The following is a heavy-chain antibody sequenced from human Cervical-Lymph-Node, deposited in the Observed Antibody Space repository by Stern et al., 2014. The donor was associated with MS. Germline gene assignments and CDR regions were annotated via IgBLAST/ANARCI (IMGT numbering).Heavy chain of an antibody. CDR3: AKDRLFCSGGGCYAMDV. CDR1: GFTLRSYG. D-gene: IGHD2-15*01. Sequence: VQLVESGGGVVQPGRSLRLSCAASGFTLRSYGMHWVRQAPGKGLEWVAVISNDGNEKYSTDSVKGRFTISRDNSKNTLYLQMNSLRTEDTAVYYCAKDRLFCSGGGCYAMDVWGQGTTVTVSS. V-gene: IGHV3-30*18. J-gene: IGHJ6*02. CDR2: ISNDGNEK.